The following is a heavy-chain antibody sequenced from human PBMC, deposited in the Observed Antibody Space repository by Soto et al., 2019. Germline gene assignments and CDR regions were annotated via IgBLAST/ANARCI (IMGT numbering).Heavy chain of an antibody. J-gene: IGHJ1*01. CDR1: GFLFNSYG. D-gene: IGHD3-3*01. V-gene: IGHV3-21*01. CDR2: ISSTSTYI. Sequence: EVQLVESGGGLAKPGGSLRLSCAASGFLFNSYGMNWVRLSPGRGLEWISSISSTSTYIEYADSVKGRFIISRDNAENSLFLQMHSLRAEDTAVYYCTRDRSPGVVFPDLDSWGQSSRVTVSS. CDR3: TRDRSPGVVFPDLDS.